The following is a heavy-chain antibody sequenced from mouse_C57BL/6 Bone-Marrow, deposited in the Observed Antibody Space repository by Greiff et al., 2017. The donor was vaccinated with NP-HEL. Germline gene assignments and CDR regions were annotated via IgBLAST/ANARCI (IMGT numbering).Heavy chain of an antibody. CDR3: AWPFAY. CDR2: ISYDGSN. J-gene: IGHJ3*01. CDR1: GYSITSGYY. Sequence: EVQVVESGPGLVKPSQSLYLTCSVTGYSITSGYYWNWIRQFPGNKLEWMGYISYDGSNNYNPALKNRISITRDTSKNQFFLKLNSVTTEYTATYYCAWPFAYWGQGTLVTVSA. V-gene: IGHV3-6*01.